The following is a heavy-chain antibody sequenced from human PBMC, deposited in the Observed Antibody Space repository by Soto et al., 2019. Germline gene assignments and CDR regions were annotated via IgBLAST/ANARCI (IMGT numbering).Heavy chain of an antibody. CDR1: GYTFTSYD. CDR3: ARGHCTNGVCASPFGY. CDR2: MNPNSGNT. Sequence: ASVKVSCKASGYTFTSYDINWVRQATGQGLEWMGWMNPNSGNTGYAQKFQGRVTMTRNTSISTAYMELSSLRSEDTAVYYCARGHCTNGVCASPFGYWGQGTLVTAPQ. V-gene: IGHV1-8*01. J-gene: IGHJ4*02. D-gene: IGHD2-8*01.